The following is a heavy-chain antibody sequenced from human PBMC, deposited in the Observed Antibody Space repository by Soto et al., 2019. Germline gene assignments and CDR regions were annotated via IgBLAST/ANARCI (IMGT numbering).Heavy chain of an antibody. J-gene: IGHJ6*02. Sequence: PSETLSLTCAVSGGSISSSNWWSWVRQPPGKGLEWIGEIYHGGSTNYNPSLKSRVTISVDKSKNPFSLKLSSVTAADTAVYYCARDMVGYCSSTSCYRAFYYYYYGMDVWGQGITVTVSS. CDR3: ARDMVGYCSSTSCYRAFYYYYYGMDV. D-gene: IGHD2-2*03. CDR2: IYHGGST. V-gene: IGHV4-4*02. CDR1: GGSISSSNW.